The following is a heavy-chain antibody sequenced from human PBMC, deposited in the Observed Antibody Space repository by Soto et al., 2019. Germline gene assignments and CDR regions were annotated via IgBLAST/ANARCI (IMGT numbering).Heavy chain of an antibody. CDR2: INPNSGGT. Sequence: GASVKVSCKASGYTFTGYYMHWVRQAPGQGLEWMGWINPNSGGTNYAQKFQGRVTMTRDTSISTAYMELSRLRSDDTAVYYCARDPEMTTVYGMDVWRQGTTVTVSS. CDR1: GYTFTGYY. V-gene: IGHV1-2*02. CDR3: ARDPEMTTVYGMDV. J-gene: IGHJ6*02. D-gene: IGHD4-4*01.